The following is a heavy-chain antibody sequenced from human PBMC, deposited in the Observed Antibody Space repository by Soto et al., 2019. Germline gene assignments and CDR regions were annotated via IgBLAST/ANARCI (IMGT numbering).Heavy chain of an antibody. J-gene: IGHJ6*02. CDR3: ARTRIAAAGTEYYYFGMDV. V-gene: IGHV1-18*01. CDR1: GYTFTSYG. CDR2: ISAYNGNT. Sequence: ASVKVSCKASGYTFTSYGISWVRQAPGQGLEWMGWISAYNGNTNYAQKLQGRVTMTTDTSTSTAYMELRSLRSDDTAVYYCARTRIAAAGTEYYYFGMDVWGEGTTVTVS. D-gene: IGHD6-13*01.